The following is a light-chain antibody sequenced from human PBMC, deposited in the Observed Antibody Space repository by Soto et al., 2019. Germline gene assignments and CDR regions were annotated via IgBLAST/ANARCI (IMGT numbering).Light chain of an antibody. CDR3: CSYTTSNTRQIV. J-gene: IGLJ1*01. Sequence: QSALPQPASVSGSPGQSITISCTGTSSDVGGSNYVSWYQQHPGKAPKFMIYDVSSRPSGVSTRFSGYKSGNTASLTISGLQAEDEADYYCCSYTTSNTRQIVFGTGTKLTVL. CDR1: SSDVGGSNY. CDR2: DVS. V-gene: IGLV2-14*03.